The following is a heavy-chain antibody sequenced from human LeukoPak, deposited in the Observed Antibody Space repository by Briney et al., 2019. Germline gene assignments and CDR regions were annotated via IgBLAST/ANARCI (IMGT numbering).Heavy chain of an antibody. Sequence: SEILSLTCTVSGGSISSSSYYWGWIRQPPGKGLEWIGSIYYSGSTYYNPSLKSRVTISVDTSKNQFSLKLSSVTAADTAVYYCVRERDGIRYFPDYWGQGTLVTVSS. V-gene: IGHV4-39*07. J-gene: IGHJ4*02. CDR3: VRERDGIRYFPDY. CDR2: IYYSGST. D-gene: IGHD3-9*01. CDR1: GGSISSSSYY.